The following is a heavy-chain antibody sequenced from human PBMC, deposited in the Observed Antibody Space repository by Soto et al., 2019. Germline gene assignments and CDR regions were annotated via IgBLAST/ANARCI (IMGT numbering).Heavy chain of an antibody. V-gene: IGHV4-30-4*08. CDR2: IYYSGST. D-gene: IGHD2-2*01. Sequence: PSETLSLTCAVYGGSFSGYYWSWIRQPPGKGLEWIGYIYYSGSTYYNPSLKSRVTISVDTSKNQFSLKLSSVTAADTAVYYCARLEGYIVVVPAAKDPLWFDPWGQGTLVTVSS. CDR3: ARLEGYIVVVPAAKDPLWFDP. CDR1: GGSFSGYY. J-gene: IGHJ5*02.